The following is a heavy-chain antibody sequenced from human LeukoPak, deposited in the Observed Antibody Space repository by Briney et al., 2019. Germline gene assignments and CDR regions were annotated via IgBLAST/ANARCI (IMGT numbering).Heavy chain of an antibody. V-gene: IGHV1-18*01. CDR1: GYTFTSYP. CDR2: ITTYNGYT. D-gene: IGHD4-17*01. CDR3: ARGYDYGDYVGDFDY. Sequence: ASVNVSCKASGYTFTSYPISWVRQAPGQGLEWMGWITTYNGYTKYAQKLQDRVTMTTDTPTTTAYMHLRGLRSDDTAVYYCARGYDYGDYVGDFDYWGQGTLVTVSS. J-gene: IGHJ4*02.